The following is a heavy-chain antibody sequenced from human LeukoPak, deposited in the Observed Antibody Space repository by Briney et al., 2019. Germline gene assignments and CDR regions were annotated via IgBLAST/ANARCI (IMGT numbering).Heavy chain of an antibody. CDR3: ARDLRYFDWLLYGDPSDY. Sequence: PGGSLRLSCAASGFKFSDHYIDWVRQAPGKGLEWVGHSRNKASSYTTEYAASVEGRFTISRDVSESSLYLQMNSLRAEDTAVYYCARDLRYFDWLLYGDPSDYWGQGTLVTVSS. CDR2: SRNKASSYTT. V-gene: IGHV3-72*01. D-gene: IGHD3-9*01. CDR1: GFKFSDHY. J-gene: IGHJ4*02.